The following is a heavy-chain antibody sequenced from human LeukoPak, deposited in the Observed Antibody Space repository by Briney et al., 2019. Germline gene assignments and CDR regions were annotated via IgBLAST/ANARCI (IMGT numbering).Heavy chain of an antibody. Sequence: GGSLRLSCAASGFTFSSYWMSWVRQAPGKGLEWVANIKQDGSEKYYVDSVKGRFAISRDNAKNSLYLQMNSLRVEDTAVYYCARSQWSSHDAFDIWGQGTMVTVSS. J-gene: IGHJ3*02. D-gene: IGHD2-15*01. CDR2: IKQDGSEK. CDR3: ARSQWSSHDAFDI. V-gene: IGHV3-7*03. CDR1: GFTFSSYW.